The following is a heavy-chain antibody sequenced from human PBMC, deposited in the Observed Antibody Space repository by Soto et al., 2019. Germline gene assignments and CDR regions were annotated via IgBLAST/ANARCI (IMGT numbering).Heavy chain of an antibody. CDR1: GGSISSGGYY. CDR2: IYYSGST. Sequence: QVQLQESGPGLVKPSQTLSLTCTVSGGSISSGGYYWSWIRQHPGKGLEWIGYIYYSGSTYYNPSLKCRVTISVDTSKNQFSLKLSSVTAADTAVYYCARDLPSSWYSSSSPARYGMDVWGQGTTVTVSS. D-gene: IGHD6-6*01. CDR3: ARDLPSSWYSSSSPARYGMDV. J-gene: IGHJ6*02. V-gene: IGHV4-31*03.